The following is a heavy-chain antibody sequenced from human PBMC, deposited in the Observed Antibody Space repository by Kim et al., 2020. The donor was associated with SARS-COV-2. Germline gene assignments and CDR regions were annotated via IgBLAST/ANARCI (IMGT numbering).Heavy chain of an antibody. D-gene: IGHD3-9*01. CDR2: IKNKTHGGTT. J-gene: IGHJ6*02. V-gene: IGHV3-15*01. Sequence: GGSLRLSCAASGFTFSNAWMSWVRQAPGKGLEWVGRIKNKTHGGTTDYAAPVKGRFTISRDDSKNTLYLQMNSLKTEDTAVYYCTTLLRYFDWLAVKYYYYGMDVWGQGTTVTVSS. CDR1: GFTFSNAW. CDR3: TTLLRYFDWLAVKYYYYGMDV.